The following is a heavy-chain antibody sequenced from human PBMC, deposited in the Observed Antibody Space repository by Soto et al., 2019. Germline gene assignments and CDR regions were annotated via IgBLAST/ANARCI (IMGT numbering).Heavy chain of an antibody. CDR2: SYYSGIN. J-gene: IGHJ6*02. D-gene: IGHD1-20*01. CDR3: ARYKFNYYYGIDV. Sequence: QVQLQESGPGLVKPSETLSLTCTVSGGSMSSYYWSWSRQPAVKGLEWIGYSYYSGINNYNTSLKSRVTISVARSKNQFSLKLSSVTAADTAVYYCARYKFNYYYGIDVWGQGTTVTVS. CDR1: GGSMSSYY. V-gene: IGHV4-59*01.